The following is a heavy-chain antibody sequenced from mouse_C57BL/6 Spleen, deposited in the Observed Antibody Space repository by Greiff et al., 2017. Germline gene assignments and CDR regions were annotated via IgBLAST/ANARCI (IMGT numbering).Heavy chain of an antibody. V-gene: IGHV1-53*01. CDR3: ARYDGYYEGYFDV. CDR2: INPSNGGT. D-gene: IGHD2-3*01. Sequence: VQLQQPGTELVKPGASVKLSCKASGYTFTSYWMHWVKQRPGQGLEWIGNINPSNGGTNYNEKFKSKATLTVDKSSSTAYMQLSSLTSEDSAVYYCARYDGYYEGYFDVWGTGTTVTVSS. CDR1: GYTFTSYW. J-gene: IGHJ1*03.